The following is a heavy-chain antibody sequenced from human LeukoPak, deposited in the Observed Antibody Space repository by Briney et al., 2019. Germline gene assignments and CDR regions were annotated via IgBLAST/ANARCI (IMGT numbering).Heavy chain of an antibody. J-gene: IGHJ3*02. CDR2: IYYSGTS. Sequence: SETLSLTCTVSGGSISSGGNYWSWIRLRPGKGLEWIGYIYYSGTSYYNPSLKSRVTMSVDTSKNQFSLNLTSVTAADTAVYYCAKVEWWYCSSTSCAGDAFDIWGQGTMVTVSS. D-gene: IGHD2-2*01. CDR1: GGSISSGGNY. V-gene: IGHV4-31*03. CDR3: AKVEWWYCSSTSCAGDAFDI.